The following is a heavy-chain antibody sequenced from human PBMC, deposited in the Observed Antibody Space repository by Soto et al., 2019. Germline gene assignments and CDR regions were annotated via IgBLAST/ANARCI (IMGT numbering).Heavy chain of an antibody. Sequence: QVQLVESGGGVVQPGRSLRLSCVASGFTFSSYGMHWVRQAPGEGLEWVAVISYDGSHDYYADSVKGRFAISRDNSKNTLYLQMNSLRAEDSALYYCARRHDYGDYRVDYWGHGTLVTVSS. V-gene: IGHV3-30*03. CDR3: ARRHDYGDYRVDY. J-gene: IGHJ4*01. D-gene: IGHD4-17*01. CDR2: ISYDGSHD. CDR1: GFTFSSYG.